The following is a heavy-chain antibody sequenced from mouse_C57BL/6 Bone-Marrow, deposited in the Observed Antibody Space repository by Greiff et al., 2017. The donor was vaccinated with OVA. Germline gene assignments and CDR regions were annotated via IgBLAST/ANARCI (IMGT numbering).Heavy chain of an antibody. CDR2: INPNNGGT. Sequence: VQLQQSGPELVKPGASVKISCKASGYTFTDYYMNWVKQSHGKSLEWIGDINPNNGGTSYNQKFKGKATLTVDKSSSTAYMELRSLTSEDSAVYYCARSSNYESFDYWGQGTLVTVSA. D-gene: IGHD2-5*01. V-gene: IGHV1-26*01. CDR1: GYTFTDYY. CDR3: ARSSNYESFDY. J-gene: IGHJ3*01.